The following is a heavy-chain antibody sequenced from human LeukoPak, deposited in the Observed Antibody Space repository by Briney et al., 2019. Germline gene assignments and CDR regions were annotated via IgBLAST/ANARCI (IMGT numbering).Heavy chain of an antibody. J-gene: IGHJ5*02. CDR3: ARAPYCGSSSCYTGSNWFDP. CDR1: GYTFAAYY. Sequence: ASVKVSCTASGYTFAAYYVHWVRQAPGQGLEWMGWPNPNSGDTKYAQKFQGRVTMTRDTSISTAYLEMSRLRSDDTAVYYCARAPYCGSSSCYTGSNWFDPWGQGTLVTVSS. V-gene: IGHV1-2*02. D-gene: IGHD2-2*02. CDR2: PNPNSGDT.